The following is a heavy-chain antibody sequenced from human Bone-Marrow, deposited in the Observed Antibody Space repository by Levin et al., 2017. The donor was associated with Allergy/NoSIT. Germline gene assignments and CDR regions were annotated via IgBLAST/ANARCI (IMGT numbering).Heavy chain of an antibody. J-gene: IGHJ4*02. CDR2: IYVSADST. CDR3: ARSSRGYGTFDS. D-gene: IGHD5-12*01. Sequence: GESLKISCAASGFPFSSYALSWVRQAPGKGLEWVSAIYVSADSTYYSDSVKGRFTISRDSSKNSLYLHMSSLRAEDTAVYYCARSSRGYGTFDSWGQGTLVTVSS. V-gene: IGHV3-23*01. CDR1: GFPFSSYA.